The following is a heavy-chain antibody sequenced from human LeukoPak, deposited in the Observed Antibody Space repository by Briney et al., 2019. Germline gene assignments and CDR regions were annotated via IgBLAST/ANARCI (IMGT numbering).Heavy chain of an antibody. D-gene: IGHD5-18*01. CDR1: GGSINNYY. Sequence: NPSETLSLTCTVSGGSINNYYWSWIRQPPGKGLEWIGYISYTGTTIHNPSLKTRVTISVDTSNQLSLKLSSVTAADTAMYYCATGPHTALDYWGQGTLVTVSS. CDR3: ATGPHTALDY. CDR2: ISYTGTT. V-gene: IGHV4-59*12. J-gene: IGHJ4*02.